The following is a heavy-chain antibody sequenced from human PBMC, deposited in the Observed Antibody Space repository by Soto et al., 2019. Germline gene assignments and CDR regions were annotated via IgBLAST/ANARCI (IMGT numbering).Heavy chain of an antibody. D-gene: IGHD2-21*02. CDR3: ASSIVVVTALDY. CDR1: GYTFTSYA. Sequence: QVQLVQSGAEEKKPGASVKVSCKASGYTFTSYAMHWVRQAPGQRLEWMGWINAGNGNTKYSQKFQGRVTITRDTSESTAYMELSSLRTEDTDVYYCASSIVVVTALDYWGQGTLVTVSS. V-gene: IGHV1-3*05. CDR2: INAGNGNT. J-gene: IGHJ4*02.